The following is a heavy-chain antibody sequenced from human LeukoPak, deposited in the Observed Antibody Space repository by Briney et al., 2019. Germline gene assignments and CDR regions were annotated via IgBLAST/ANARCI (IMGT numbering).Heavy chain of an antibody. CDR1: GFTFSSYW. CDR3: VRGRPY. CDR2: INQDGSDH. J-gene: IGHJ4*02. V-gene: IGHV3-7*05. Sequence: GGSLRLSCTVSGFTFSSYWINWVPQGPGKGPEWVASINQDGSDHYYVDSVKGRFTISRDNAKDSLYLQMSSLRVEDTAVYYCVRGRPYWGQGTLVTVSS.